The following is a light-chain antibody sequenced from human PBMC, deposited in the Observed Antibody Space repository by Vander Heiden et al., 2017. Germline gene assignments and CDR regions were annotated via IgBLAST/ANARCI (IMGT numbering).Light chain of an antibody. CDR3: QSYDNSLSADVV. CDR1: SSNIGAGYD. Sequence: QSVLTPPPSVSGAPGQRVHISCTGSSSNIGAGYDVHWYQQLPGTAPKLLIYVNSNRPSGVPDRFSGSKSGTSASLAITGLQAEDEADYYCQSYDNSLSADVVFGGGTKLTVL. J-gene: IGLJ2*01. CDR2: VNS. V-gene: IGLV1-40*01.